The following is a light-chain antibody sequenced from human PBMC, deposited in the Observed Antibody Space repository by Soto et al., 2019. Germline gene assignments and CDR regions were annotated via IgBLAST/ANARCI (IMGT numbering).Light chain of an antibody. CDR3: AAWDDSLSGSWV. J-gene: IGLJ3*02. Sequence: QSVLTQPPSASGSPGQSVTISCTGTSSDVGTYNYVSWYQQLPGKAPKLIIFEVSERPSGVPDRFSGSKSGNTASLSVSGLQAEDEADYYCAAWDDSLSGSWVFGGGTKLTVL. CDR1: SSDVGTYNY. V-gene: IGLV2-8*01. CDR2: EVS.